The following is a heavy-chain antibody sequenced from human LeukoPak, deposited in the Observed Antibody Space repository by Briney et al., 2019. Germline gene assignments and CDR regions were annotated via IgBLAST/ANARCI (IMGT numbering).Heavy chain of an antibody. D-gene: IGHD5-12*01. Sequence: PGGSLRLSCAASGFTFSSYATHWVRQAPGKGLEWVAVISYDGSNKYYADSVKGRFTISRDNSKNTLYLQMNSLRAEDTAVYYCARDLTGGYDFDYWGQGTLVTVSS. CDR1: GFTFSSYA. CDR2: ISYDGSNK. V-gene: IGHV3-30*04. CDR3: ARDLTGGYDFDY. J-gene: IGHJ4*02.